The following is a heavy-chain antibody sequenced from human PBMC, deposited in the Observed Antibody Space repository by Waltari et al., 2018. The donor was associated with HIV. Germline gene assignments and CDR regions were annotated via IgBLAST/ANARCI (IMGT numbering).Heavy chain of an antibody. V-gene: IGHV3-11*04. CDR2: SNSGGSSK. CDR1: GFSFSEYD. J-gene: IGHJ5*02. D-gene: IGHD2-8*01. CDR3: AKMGGVFYRFDA. Sequence: QIHLVESGGGLVKPGGSLRLSCAASGFSFSEYDMTWIRQAPGKQPEWVSYSNSGGSSKYFADFVNGRFTISRDNSKNSLYLQMNSLRAEDTAVYYCAKMGGVFYRFDAWGQGTLVTVSS.